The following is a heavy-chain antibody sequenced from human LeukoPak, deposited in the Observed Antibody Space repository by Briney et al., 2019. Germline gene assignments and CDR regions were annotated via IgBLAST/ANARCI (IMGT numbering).Heavy chain of an antibody. CDR1: GFTFSDYY. CDR2: ISSSGSSI. J-gene: IGHJ5*02. CDR3: ARDFWSGFYTPYNWFDP. D-gene: IGHD3-3*01. V-gene: IGHV3-11*01. Sequence: GGSLRLSCAASGFTFSDYYLSWTRQAPGKGLEWVSCISSSGSSIYYADSVKGRFTTSRDNGKNSLYLQMNSLRAEDTAVYYCARDFWSGFYTPYNWFDPWGQGTLVTVSS.